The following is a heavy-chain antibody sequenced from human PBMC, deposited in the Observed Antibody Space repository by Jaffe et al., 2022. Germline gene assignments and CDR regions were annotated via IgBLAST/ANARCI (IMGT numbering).Heavy chain of an antibody. CDR3: ARAFGDSDISFDP. CDR1: GYSISSGYY. Sequence: QVQLQESGPGLVKPSETLSLTCAVSGYSISSGYYWGWIRQPPGKGLEWIGSIYHSGSTYYNPSLKSRVTISVDTSKNQFSLKLSSVTAADTAVYYCARAFGDSDISFDPWGQGTLVTVSS. D-gene: IGHD3-10*01. V-gene: IGHV4-38-2*01. CDR2: IYHSGST. J-gene: IGHJ5*02.